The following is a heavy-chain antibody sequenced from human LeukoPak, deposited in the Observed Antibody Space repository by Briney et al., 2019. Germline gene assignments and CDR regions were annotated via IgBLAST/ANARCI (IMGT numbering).Heavy chain of an antibody. CDR3: ARQYYYDSSGYFLRPDAFDI. J-gene: IGHJ3*02. CDR1: GYTFTNYY. D-gene: IGHD3-22*01. V-gene: IGHV1-46*03. CDR2: INPSGGST. Sequence: ASVKVSRKASGYTFTNYYIHWVRQAPGQGLEWMGIINPSGGSTTYAQNFQVRVTMTRVTSTSTVYMDLSSLRSEDTAVYYCARQYYYDSSGYFLRPDAFDIWGQGTMVSVSS.